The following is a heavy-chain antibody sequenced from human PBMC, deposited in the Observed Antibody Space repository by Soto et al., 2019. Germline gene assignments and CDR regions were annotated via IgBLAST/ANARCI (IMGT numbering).Heavy chain of an antibody. CDR2: ISGNGAST. V-gene: IGHV3-23*01. CDR3: AKPSGLATAGSAFDY. J-gene: IGHJ4*02. D-gene: IGHD6-13*01. CDR1: GFKYINYA. Sequence: PWGSLRLSCSASGFKYINYALSWVRQAPGKGLEWVSTISGNGASTYYADSVKGRFTISRDNSRNTLYLQMKSLRVEDTAVYYCAKPSGLATAGSAFDYWGQGNSVTVSS.